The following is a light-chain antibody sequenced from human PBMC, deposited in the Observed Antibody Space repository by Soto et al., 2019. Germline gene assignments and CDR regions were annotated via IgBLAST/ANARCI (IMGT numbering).Light chain of an antibody. V-gene: IGKV1-5*01. CDR1: QSISSW. CDR3: QQYKSYPLT. CDR2: DAT. Sequence: DIQMTQSPSTLSASVGDRVTITCGASQSISSWLAWYQQKPGKAPKLLIYDATRLESGVPSRFSGSGSGTEFSFTISSLQPDDVATYYCQQYKSYPLTIGQGTKVEIK. J-gene: IGKJ1*01.